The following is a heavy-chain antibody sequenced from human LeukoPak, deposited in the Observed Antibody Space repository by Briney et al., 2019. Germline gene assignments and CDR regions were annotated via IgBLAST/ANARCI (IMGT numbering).Heavy chain of an antibody. CDR3: ARDYTENWFDP. CDR1: GGSISSGSYY. V-gene: IGHV4-61*02. CDR2: IYTSGST. Sequence: PSQTLSLTCTVSGGSISSGSYYWSWIRQPAGKGLEWIGRIYTSGSTNYNPSLKSRVTISVDTSKNQFSLKLSSVTAADTAVYYCARDYTENWFDPWGQGTLVTVSS. J-gene: IGHJ5*02.